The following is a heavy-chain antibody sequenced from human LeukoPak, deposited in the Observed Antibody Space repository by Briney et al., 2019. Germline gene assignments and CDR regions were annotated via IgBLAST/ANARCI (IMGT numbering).Heavy chain of an antibody. CDR2: ISYDGSNK. Sequence: GGSLRLSCAASGFTFRTYGMHWVRQAPGKGLEWVAVISYDGSNKYYADSVKGRFTISGDNSKNTLYLQMNSLRAEDTAVYYCARGVDVWGQGTTVTVS. CDR1: GFTFRTYG. CDR3: ARGVDV. V-gene: IGHV3-30*03. J-gene: IGHJ6*02.